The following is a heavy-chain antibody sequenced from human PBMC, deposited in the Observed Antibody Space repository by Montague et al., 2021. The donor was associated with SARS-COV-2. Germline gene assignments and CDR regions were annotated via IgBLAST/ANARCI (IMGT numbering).Heavy chain of an antibody. Sequence: CAISGDSVSSNSAAWNWIRQSPSRGLEWLGRTYYRSKWYNDYAVXVKSRITINPDISKNQFSLQLNSVTAEDTAVYYCARELRRIIMIVDIQGFDYWGQGTLVTVSS. V-gene: IGHV6-1*01. J-gene: IGHJ4*02. D-gene: IGHD3-22*01. CDR1: GDSVSSNSAA. CDR2: TYYRSKWYN. CDR3: ARELRRIIMIVDIQGFDY.